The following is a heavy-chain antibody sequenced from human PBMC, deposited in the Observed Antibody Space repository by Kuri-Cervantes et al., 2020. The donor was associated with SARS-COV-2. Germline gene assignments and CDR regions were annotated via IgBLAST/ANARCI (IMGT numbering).Heavy chain of an antibody. CDR1: GFTFSSYS. V-gene: IGHV3-21*01. J-gene: IGHJ4*02. CDR2: ISSSSSYI. Sequence: GESLKISCAASGFTFSSYSMNWVRQAPGKGLEWVSSISSSSSYIYYADSVKGRFTISRDNAKNSLYLQMNSLGAEDTAVYYCARDFDRGWHLDYWCQGTLVTVSS. D-gene: IGHD3-9*01. CDR3: ARDFDRGWHLDY.